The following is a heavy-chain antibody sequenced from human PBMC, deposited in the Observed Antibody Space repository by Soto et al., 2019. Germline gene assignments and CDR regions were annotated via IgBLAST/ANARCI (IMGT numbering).Heavy chain of an antibody. V-gene: IGHV3-30*18. J-gene: IGHJ4*02. D-gene: IGHD6-13*01. Sequence: QVQLVEAGGGVVQPGTSLRLSCAASRFTFSGYGMQWVRQAPGKGLEWVAVVSYDGSNKYYADSVKGRFTISRDNSKNTLFQQMNSLRAVDTAVYYCAKERTIAAGGAIDDWGQGTLVTVSS. CDR2: VSYDGSNK. CDR3: AKERTIAAGGAIDD. CDR1: RFTFSGYG.